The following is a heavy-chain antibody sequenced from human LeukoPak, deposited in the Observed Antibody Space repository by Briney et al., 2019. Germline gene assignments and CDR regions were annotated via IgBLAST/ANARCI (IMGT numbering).Heavy chain of an antibody. V-gene: IGHV4-34*01. CDR2: INHSGST. CDR1: GGSFSGYY. CDR3: ARGSTNVLLWFGELSDAFDI. Sequence: SETLSLTCAVYGGSFSGYYWSWIRQPPGKGLEWIGEINHSGSTNHNPSLKSRVTISVDTSKNQFSLKLSSVTAADTAVYYCARGSTNVLLWFGELSDAFDIWGQGTMVTVSS. J-gene: IGHJ3*02. D-gene: IGHD3-10*01.